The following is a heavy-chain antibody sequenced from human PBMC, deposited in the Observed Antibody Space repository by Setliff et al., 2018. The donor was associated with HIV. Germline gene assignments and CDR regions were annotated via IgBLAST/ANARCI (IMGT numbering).Heavy chain of an antibody. V-gene: IGHV1-46*04. CDR1: GYTLTDHY. D-gene: IGHD2-15*01. Sequence: ASVKVSCKASGYTLTDHYVHWVRQAPGQGLEWLGVISPGVGDATYAQSLQDRFTMASDTSTSTVYMHLTSLRSEDTAVYYCASPMKYCRGGNCPRAFDLWGQGTLVTVSS. J-gene: IGHJ3*01. CDR3: ASPMKYCRGGNCPRAFDL. CDR2: ISPGVGDA.